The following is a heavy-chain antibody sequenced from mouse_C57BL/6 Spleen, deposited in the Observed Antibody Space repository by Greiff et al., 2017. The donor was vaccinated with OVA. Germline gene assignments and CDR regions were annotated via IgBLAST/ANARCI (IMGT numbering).Heavy chain of an antibody. Sequence: EVQRVESGGGLVKPGGSLKLSCAASGFTFSSYAMSWVRQTPEKRLEWVATISDGGSYTYYPDNVKGRFTISRDNAKNNLYLQMSHLKSEDTAMYYCARLRYYYGSSLYYFDYWGQGTTLTVSS. V-gene: IGHV5-4*01. CDR1: GFTFSSYA. CDR3: ARLRYYYGSSLYYFDY. D-gene: IGHD1-1*01. J-gene: IGHJ2*01. CDR2: ISDGGSYT.